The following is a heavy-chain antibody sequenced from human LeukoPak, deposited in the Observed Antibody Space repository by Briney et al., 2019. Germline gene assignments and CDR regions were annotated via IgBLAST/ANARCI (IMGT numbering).Heavy chain of an antibody. D-gene: IGHD2-2*01. V-gene: IGHV1-2*02. CDR2: INPNSGGT. CDR3: ARDEGYCSSTSCYDAFDI. Sequence: ASVKVSCKASGYTFTGYYMHWVRQAPGQGLEWMGWINPNSGGTNYAQKFQGRVTMTRDTSISTAYMELSGLRSDDTAVYYCARDEGYCSSTSCYDAFDIWGQGTMVTVSS. J-gene: IGHJ3*02. CDR1: GYTFTGYY.